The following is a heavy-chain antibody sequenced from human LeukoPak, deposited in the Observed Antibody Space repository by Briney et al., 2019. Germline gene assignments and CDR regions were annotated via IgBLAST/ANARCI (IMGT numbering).Heavy chain of an antibody. D-gene: IGHD3-22*01. V-gene: IGHV3-20*04. CDR3: ARYDGYYYFDS. CDR2: INWNGGST. CDR1: GFTFDDYG. Sequence: GGSLRLSCAASGFTFDDYGMSWVRQAPGKGLEWVSGINWNGGSTGYADSVKGRFTISRDNAKNSLYLQMSSLRAEDTALYYCARYDGYYYFDSWGQGTLVTVSS. J-gene: IGHJ4*02.